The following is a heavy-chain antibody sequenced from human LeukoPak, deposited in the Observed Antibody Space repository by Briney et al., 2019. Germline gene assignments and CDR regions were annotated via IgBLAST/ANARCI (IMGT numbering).Heavy chain of an antibody. D-gene: IGHD6-13*01. CDR2: INHSGST. CDR3: ARGRGYSSSWYLANWFDP. CDR1: GGSSSGYY. V-gene: IGHV4-34*01. J-gene: IGHJ5*02. Sequence: SETLSLTCAVYGGSSSGYYWSWIRPPPGKGLEWIGEINHSGSTNYNPSLKSRVTISVDTSKNQFSLKLSSVTAADTAVYYCARGRGYSSSWYLANWFDPWGQGTLVTVSS.